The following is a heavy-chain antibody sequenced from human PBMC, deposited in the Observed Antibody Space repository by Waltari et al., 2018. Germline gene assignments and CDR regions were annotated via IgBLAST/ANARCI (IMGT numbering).Heavy chain of an antibody. V-gene: IGHV2-70*15. CDR1: GFSLSTSGMC. Sequence: QVTLRESGPALVKPTQTLTLTCTFSGFSLSTSGMCVSWIRQPPGKALEWLARIDWDDDKYYSTALKTRLTSSKDTSKNQVVLTMTNMDPVDTATYYCARILAARGVFDYWGQGTLVTVSS. CDR3: ARILAARGVFDY. J-gene: IGHJ4*02. D-gene: IGHD2-8*01. CDR2: IDWDDDK.